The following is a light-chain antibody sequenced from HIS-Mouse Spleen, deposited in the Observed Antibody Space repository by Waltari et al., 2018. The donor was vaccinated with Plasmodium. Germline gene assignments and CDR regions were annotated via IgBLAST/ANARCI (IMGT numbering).Light chain of an antibody. CDR3: NSRDSSGNHQV. Sequence: SSELTQDPAVSVALGQTVRITCQGVSLRSYYASWYQQKPGQAPVLVSYGKNNRPSGIPDRFSGSSSGNTAALTITGAQAEDEADYYCNSRDSSGNHQVFGGGTKLTVL. CDR1: SLRSYY. J-gene: IGLJ3*02. CDR2: GKN. V-gene: IGLV3-19*01.